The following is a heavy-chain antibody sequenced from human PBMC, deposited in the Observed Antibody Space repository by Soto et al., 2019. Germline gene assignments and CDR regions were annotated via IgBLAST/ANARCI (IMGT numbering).Heavy chain of an antibody. CDR3: ARDSSIEYSSNYEGWDY. CDR1: GFTFSSYA. CDR2: ISYDGSNK. V-gene: IGHV3-30-3*01. D-gene: IGHD6-6*01. Sequence: QVQLVESGGGVVQPGRSLRLSCAASGFTFSSYAMHWVRQAPGKGLEWVAVISYDGSNKYYADSVKGRFTISRDNSKNTLYLQMNSLRAEDTAVYYCARDSSIEYSSNYEGWDYWGQGTLVTVSS. J-gene: IGHJ4*02.